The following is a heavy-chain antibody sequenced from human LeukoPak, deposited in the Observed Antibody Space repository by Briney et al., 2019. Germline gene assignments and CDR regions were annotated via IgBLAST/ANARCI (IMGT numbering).Heavy chain of an antibody. J-gene: IGHJ4*02. V-gene: IGHV3-48*01. CDR3: ASFPWELRPT. Sequence: GGSLRLLCSTSVFLFSRYNVKWVRDARGKGLEWSSYITSRGDTIYYADSVKGRFTISRDNAKNSVYLQINSLRAEDTAVYYGASFPWELRPTWGQGTLVTVSS. CDR2: ITSRGDTI. CDR1: VFLFSRYN. D-gene: IGHD1-26*01.